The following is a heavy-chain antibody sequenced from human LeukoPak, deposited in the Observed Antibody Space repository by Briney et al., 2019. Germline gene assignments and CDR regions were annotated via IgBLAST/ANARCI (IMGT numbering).Heavy chain of an antibody. CDR2: IYYSGST. CDR1: GASISSHY. J-gene: IGHJ4*02. V-gene: IGHV4-59*11. CDR3: ARLLVPAAGGYYFDS. Sequence: SETLSLTCTVSGASISSHYWSWIRQPPGKGLEWIVHIYYSGSTYYNPSLKSRVTVSVDRSKNQFSLELSSVSAADTAVYYCARLLVPAAGGYYFDSWGQGTLVTVSS. D-gene: IGHD2-2*01.